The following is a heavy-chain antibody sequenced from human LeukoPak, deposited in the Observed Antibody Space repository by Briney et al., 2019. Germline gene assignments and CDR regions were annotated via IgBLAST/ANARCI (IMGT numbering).Heavy chain of an antibody. V-gene: IGHV4-59*01. CDR3: ARVYYDFWSGYYGDAFDI. CDR2: IYYSGST. J-gene: IGHJ3*02. Sequence: SETLSLTCTVSGGSISSYYWSWIRQPPGKGLEWIGYIYYSGSTNYNPSLKSRVTISVDTSKNQFSLKLSSMTAADTAVYYCARVYYDFWSGYYGDAFDIWGQGTMVTVSS. D-gene: IGHD3-3*01. CDR1: GGSISSYY.